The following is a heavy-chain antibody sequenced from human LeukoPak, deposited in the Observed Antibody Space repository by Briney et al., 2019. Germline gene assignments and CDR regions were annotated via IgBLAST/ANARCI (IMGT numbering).Heavy chain of an antibody. J-gene: IGHJ3*02. Sequence: ASVKVSCKASGYTFTGYCMHWVRQAPGQGLEWMGRINPNSGGTNYAQKYQGRVTMTRYTTISTAYMELSRLRSDDTAVYYCAREGIAVADPAFDIWGQGTMVTVSS. CDR2: INPNSGGT. V-gene: IGHV1-2*06. D-gene: IGHD6-19*01. CDR3: AREGIAVADPAFDI. CDR1: GYTFTGYC.